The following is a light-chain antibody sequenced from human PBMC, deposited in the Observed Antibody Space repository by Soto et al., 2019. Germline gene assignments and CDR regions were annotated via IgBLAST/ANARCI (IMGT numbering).Light chain of an antibody. J-gene: IGKJ1*01. Sequence: IVLTQSPSTLSLSPGERATLSCRATESVSTYLAWYQQKPGRAPRLLIYDASKRATGIPARFSGSGSGTGFTLTISSLEPEDFAVYYCQQRSKWPITFGQGTKVHIK. CDR1: ESVSTY. CDR2: DAS. V-gene: IGKV3-11*01. CDR3: QQRSKWPIT.